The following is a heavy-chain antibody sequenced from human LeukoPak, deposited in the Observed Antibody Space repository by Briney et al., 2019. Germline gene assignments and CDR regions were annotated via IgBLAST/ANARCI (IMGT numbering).Heavy chain of an antibody. CDR3: ASGVVVLPTRY. CDR1: GFSFSSYT. D-gene: IGHD2-21*01. J-gene: IGHJ4*02. CDR2: ISDDGGNT. Sequence: GSLRPSCAASGFSFSSYTMHWVRQAPGRGLEWVAVISDDGGNTYYADSVKGRFSISRDNSKNTVYLQMNSLRPEDTAVYYCASGVVVLPTRYWGQGNLVTVSS. V-gene: IGHV3-30*04.